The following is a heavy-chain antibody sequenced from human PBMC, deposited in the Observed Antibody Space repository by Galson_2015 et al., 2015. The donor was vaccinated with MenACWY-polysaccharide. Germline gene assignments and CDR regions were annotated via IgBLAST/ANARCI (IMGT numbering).Heavy chain of an antibody. Sequence: SLRLSCAASGFTFTSQAINWVRQAPGKGLEWVSSIRTSDGTTFYAASVRGRFTISRDTSKNTVYLQMDSLRAEDTARYYCTKANSGGICTSGWACWFDPWGQGSLVIVSS. J-gene: IGHJ5*02. V-gene: IGHV3-23*01. CDR2: IRTSDGTT. CDR1: GFTFTSQA. CDR3: TKANSGGICTSGWACWFDP. D-gene: IGHD2-15*01.